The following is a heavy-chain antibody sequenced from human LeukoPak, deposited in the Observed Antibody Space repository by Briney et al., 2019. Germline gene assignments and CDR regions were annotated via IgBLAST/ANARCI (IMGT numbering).Heavy chain of an antibody. Sequence: QAGGSLRLSCVASGFTFDDYAMHWVRQAPGKGLEWVSGISWNSGSIGYADSVKGRFTISRDNAKNSLYLQMNSLRAEDTALYYCAKFGRDGNWGQGTLVTVSS. V-gene: IGHV3-9*01. D-gene: IGHD5-24*01. CDR2: ISWNSGSI. J-gene: IGHJ4*02. CDR1: GFTFDDYA. CDR3: AKFGRDGN.